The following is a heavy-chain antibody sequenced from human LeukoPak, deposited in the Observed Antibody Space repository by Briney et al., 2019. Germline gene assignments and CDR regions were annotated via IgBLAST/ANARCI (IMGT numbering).Heavy chain of an antibody. CDR1: GFTFDDYS. Sequence: GGSLRLSCAASGFTFDDYSMSWVRQAPGKGLEWVSGINWNGGSTGYADSVKGRFTISRDNAKNSLYLQMNSLRAEDTAVYYCAKVSGSYSYYFDYWGQGTLVTVSS. D-gene: IGHD1-26*01. CDR3: AKVSGSYSYYFDY. V-gene: IGHV3-20*04. CDR2: INWNGGST. J-gene: IGHJ4*02.